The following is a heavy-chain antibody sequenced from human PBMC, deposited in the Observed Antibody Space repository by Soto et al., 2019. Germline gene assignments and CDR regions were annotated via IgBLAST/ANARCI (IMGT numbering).Heavy chain of an antibody. CDR1: GFIFSPYS. D-gene: IGHD5-18*01. CDR3: ARVRGHSYGYADY. Sequence: PGGSLRLSCAASGFIFSPYSMNWVRQAPGKGLEWVAFISGSGSPIYYADSVEGRFTISRDNAKNSLYLQMNSLRDGDTGVYYCARVRGHSYGYADYWGQGTLVTVSS. CDR2: ISGSGSPI. V-gene: IGHV3-48*02. J-gene: IGHJ4*02.